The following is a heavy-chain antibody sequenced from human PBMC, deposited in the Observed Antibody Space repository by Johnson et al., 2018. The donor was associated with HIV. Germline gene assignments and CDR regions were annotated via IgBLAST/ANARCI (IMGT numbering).Heavy chain of an antibody. V-gene: IGHV3-9*01. CDR2: ISWTSHIV. D-gene: IGHD6-13*01. CDR1: GFTFDNYA. Sequence: EVQLVESGGGLVQPGRSLRLSCAASGFTFDNYAMHWVRQAPGKGLAWVAGISWTSHIVAYADSVTGRLTISRDTAKNSLYLQMNSLRAEDTAIYYCAKGRYSSSWYLAGAFDIWGQGTVVTVSS. J-gene: IGHJ3*02. CDR3: AKGRYSSSWYLAGAFDI.